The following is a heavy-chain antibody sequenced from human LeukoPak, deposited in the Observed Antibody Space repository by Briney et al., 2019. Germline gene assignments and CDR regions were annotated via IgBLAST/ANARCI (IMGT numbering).Heavy chain of an antibody. Sequence: GASVKVSCKASGYTFTSYAMYWVRQAPRQGLEWMGWISAYNGNTNYAQNLQGRVTMTTDTSTSTAYMELRSLRSDDTAVYYCARETREAFDIWGQGTMVTVSS. CDR1: GYTFTSYA. V-gene: IGHV1-18*01. CDR2: ISAYNGNT. CDR3: ARETREAFDI. J-gene: IGHJ3*02.